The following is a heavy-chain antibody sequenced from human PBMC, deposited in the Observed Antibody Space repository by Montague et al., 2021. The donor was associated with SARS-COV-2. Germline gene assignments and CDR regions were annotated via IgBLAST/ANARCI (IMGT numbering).Heavy chain of an antibody. CDR1: GDSVSSNSAA. V-gene: IGHV6-1*01. D-gene: IGHD6-19*01. J-gene: IGHJ6*02. Sequence: CAISGDSVSSNSAAWNWIRQSPSRGLEWLGRTYYRSKWYNEYAVSVNSRITINPDTSKNQFSLQVNSVTPEGTAVYYCARGADRYYFYGMDVWGQGTTVTVSS. CDR2: TYYRSKWYN. CDR3: ARGADRYYFYGMDV.